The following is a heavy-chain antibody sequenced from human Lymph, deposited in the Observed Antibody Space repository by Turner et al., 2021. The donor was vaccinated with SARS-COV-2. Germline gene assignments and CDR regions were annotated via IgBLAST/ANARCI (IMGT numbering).Heavy chain of an antibody. V-gene: IGHV3-21*01. J-gene: IGHJ4*02. CDR1: GFSFSRYS. Sequence: EVQLVESGGGLVKPGGSLRLSCAASGFSFSRYSMNWVRQASGRGLEWVSAISSSISYIYYAESVKGRFTISRDSAKNSLYLQMNSLRAEDTAVYYCARERYDSSGSESYYFDYWGQGTLVTVSS. D-gene: IGHD3-22*01. CDR3: ARERYDSSGSESYYFDY. CDR2: ISSSISYI.